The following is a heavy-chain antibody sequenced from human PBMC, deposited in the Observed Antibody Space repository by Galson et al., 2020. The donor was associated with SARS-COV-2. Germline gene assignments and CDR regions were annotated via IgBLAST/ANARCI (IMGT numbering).Heavy chain of an antibody. CDR2: IYFTGSA. CDR1: GGSISNEGYY. CDR3: AGFRFYFRLYCGLDV. D-gene: IGHD1-26*01. J-gene: IGHJ6*02. Sequence: ETSETLSLTCNVPGGSISNEGYYWGWIRQHPGKGLEWIAYIYFTGSAYYNPSLKSRVTISVDTSKNQFSLRLSSVTAADTAVYYCAGFRFYFRLYCGLDVWGQGTTVAVSS. V-gene: IGHV4-31*03.